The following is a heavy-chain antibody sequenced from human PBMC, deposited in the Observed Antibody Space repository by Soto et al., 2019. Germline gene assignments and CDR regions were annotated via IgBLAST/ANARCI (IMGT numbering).Heavy chain of an antibody. J-gene: IGHJ4*02. V-gene: IGHV5-51*01. D-gene: IGHD6-13*01. CDR3: ARSTRSSPNFER. CDR1: GYTFSNFW. CDR2: IYPGDHET. Sequence: SLKISCQCSGYTFSNFWVGWVRQLPGQGLECMGIIYPGDHETRYRPSFHGKVTISAEKSINTAYLQWNSLEASDSAFYFCARSTRSSPNFERWGQGALVSVSS.